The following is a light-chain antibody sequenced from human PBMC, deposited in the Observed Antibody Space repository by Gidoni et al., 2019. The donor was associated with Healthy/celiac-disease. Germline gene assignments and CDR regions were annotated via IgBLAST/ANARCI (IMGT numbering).Light chain of an antibody. J-gene: IGKJ1*01. Sequence: EIVLTQSPGTLSLSPGERATLSCRASQSVSSSSLAWYQQKRAEAPRLRLYGTSSRGAAVPDRFSGSGSGGDFTLTISRLEPEDFAGYYCQQYGSSPRSTFXQXTKVEIK. CDR2: GTS. CDR1: QSVSSSS. CDR3: QQYGSSPRST. V-gene: IGKV3-20*01.